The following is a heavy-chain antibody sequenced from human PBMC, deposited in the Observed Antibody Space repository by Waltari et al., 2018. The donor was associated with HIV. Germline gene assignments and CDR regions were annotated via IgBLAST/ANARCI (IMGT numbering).Heavy chain of an antibody. CDR3: TTDGDLYFDY. CDR1: GFIFSSAG. CDR2: IKSKTDGGTR. V-gene: IGHV3-15*01. D-gene: IGHD7-27*01. J-gene: IGHJ4*02. Sequence: EVQLVESCGGLVKRGVSLRLSGAGYGFIFSSAGLSWFLQAPGKRLEWVSRIKSKTDGGTRDYAAPVKGRFTISRDDSKNTLYLQMNSLKTEDTAVYYCTTDGDLYFDYWGQGTLVTVSS.